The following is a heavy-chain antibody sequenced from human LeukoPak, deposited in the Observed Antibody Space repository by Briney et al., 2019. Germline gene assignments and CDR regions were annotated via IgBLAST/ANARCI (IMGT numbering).Heavy chain of an antibody. J-gene: IGHJ4*02. D-gene: IGHD2-2*01. CDR3: TTGVNVYCSSTSWPPKDCFDY. CDR1: GFTFSNAW. V-gene: IGHV3-15*01. Sequence: PGGSLRLSCAASGFTFSNAWMSWVRQAPGKGLEWVGRIKSKTDGGTTDYAAPVKGRFTISRDDSKNTLYLQMNSLKTEDTAVYYCTTGVNVYCSSTSWPPKDCFDYWGQGTLVTVSS. CDR2: IKSKTDGGTT.